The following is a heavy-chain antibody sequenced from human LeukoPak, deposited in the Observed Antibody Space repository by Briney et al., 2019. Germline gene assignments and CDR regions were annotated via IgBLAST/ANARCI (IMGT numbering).Heavy chain of an antibody. J-gene: IGHJ4*02. CDR2: IRYDGSNK. CDR3: AKRGPGSPESGKYYFDY. D-gene: IGHD3-10*01. V-gene: IGHV3-30*02. CDR1: GFTFSSYG. Sequence: GGSLRLSCAASGFTFSSYGMHWVRQAPGKGLEWVAFIRYDGSNKYYADSVKGRFTISRDNSKNTLYLQMNSLRAEDTAVYYCAKRGPGSPESGKYYFDYWGQGTLVTVSS.